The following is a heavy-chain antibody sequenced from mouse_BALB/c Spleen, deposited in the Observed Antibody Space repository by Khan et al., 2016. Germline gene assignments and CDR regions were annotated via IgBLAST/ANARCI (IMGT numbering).Heavy chain of an antibody. CDR2: ISESGST. J-gene: IGHJ2*01. CDR1: GYSITSGYG. CDR3: ARTARINY. V-gene: IGHV3-2*02. D-gene: IGHD1-2*01. Sequence: EVQLQESGPGLVKPSQSLSLTCTVTGYSITSGYGWNWSRKFPGNKLEWMGYISESGSTNYNASLKSRITITRDTSKNQFFLKLNSVTTEETATSYSARTARINYWGQGTTLTVSS.